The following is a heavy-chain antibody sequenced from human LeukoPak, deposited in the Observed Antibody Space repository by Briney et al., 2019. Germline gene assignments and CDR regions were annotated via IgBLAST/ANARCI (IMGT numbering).Heavy chain of an antibody. V-gene: IGHV3-23*01. CDR2: LSGSGDTA. J-gene: IGHJ4*02. D-gene: IGHD6-13*01. CDR3: ARGGAYSWFLFRY. Sequence: PGGSLRLSCAGSGFSFSTYATNWVRQAPGKGLEWVSVLSGSGDTAYYTDSVKGRFTISRDNSKNTLFLHMNSLRAEDTAVYYCARGGAYSWFLFRYWGQGTLVTVSS. CDR1: GFSFSTYA.